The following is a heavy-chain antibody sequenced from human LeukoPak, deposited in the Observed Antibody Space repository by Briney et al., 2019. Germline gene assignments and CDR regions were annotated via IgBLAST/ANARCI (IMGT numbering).Heavy chain of an antibody. CDR1: GYSFTSYR. D-gene: IGHD3-22*01. CDR2: IYPGDSDT. Sequence: PGESLKISCKGSGYSFTSYRIGWVRQMPGKGLEWMGIIYPGDSDTRYSPSSQGQVTISADKSISTAYLQWSSLKASDTAMYYCARPAYYYDSSGYYLLYYFDYWGQGTLVTVSS. V-gene: IGHV5-51*01. J-gene: IGHJ4*02. CDR3: ARPAYYYDSSGYYLLYYFDY.